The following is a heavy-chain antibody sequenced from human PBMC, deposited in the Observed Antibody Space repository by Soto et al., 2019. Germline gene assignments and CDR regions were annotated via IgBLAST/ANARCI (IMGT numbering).Heavy chain of an antibody. V-gene: IGHV3-23*01. Sequence: EVQLLESGGGLVQPGGSLRLSCAASGFTFSSYAMHWVRQAPGKGLEWVSAISGSGVSTYYADSVKGRFTISRDNSKNTLYLQMNSLRAEDTAVYYCAKFMVRGVIHYCSYGMDFWGQGTTVTVSS. CDR1: GFTFSSYA. J-gene: IGHJ6*02. D-gene: IGHD3-10*01. CDR3: AKFMVRGVIHYCSYGMDF. CDR2: ISGSGVST.